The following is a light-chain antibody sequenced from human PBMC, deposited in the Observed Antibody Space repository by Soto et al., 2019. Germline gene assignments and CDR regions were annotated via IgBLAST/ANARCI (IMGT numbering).Light chain of an antibody. CDR3: TSYAGSNTPYV. CDR1: SSDVGGYNY. CDR2: EVS. V-gene: IGLV2-8*01. J-gene: IGLJ1*01. Sequence: QSALTQPPSASGSPGQSVTISCTGTSSDVGGYNYVSWYQQYPDKAPKLMIYEVSKRPSGVPDRFSGSKSGNTASLTVSGLQAEDEADYYCTSYAGSNTPYVFGTGTKLTVL.